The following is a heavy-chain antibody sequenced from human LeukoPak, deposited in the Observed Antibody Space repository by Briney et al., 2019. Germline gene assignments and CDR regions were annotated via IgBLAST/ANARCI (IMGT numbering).Heavy chain of an antibody. CDR3: ARYSSVYYYGMDV. CDR2: IYPGDSDT. CDR1: GYSSTSYW. D-gene: IGHD6-25*01. Sequence: GESLKISCKGSGYSSTSYWIGWVRQMPGKGLEWMGIIYPGDSDTRYSPSFQGQVTISADRSISTAYLQWSSLKASDTAMYYCARYSSVYYYGMDVWGQGTTVTVSS. J-gene: IGHJ6*02. V-gene: IGHV5-51*01.